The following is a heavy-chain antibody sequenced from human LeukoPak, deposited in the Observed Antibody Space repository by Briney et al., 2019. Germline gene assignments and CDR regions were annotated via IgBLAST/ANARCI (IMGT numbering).Heavy chain of an antibody. D-gene: IGHD6-13*01. J-gene: IGHJ4*02. CDR3: ARDFSPPQLALDY. Sequence: GGSLRLSCAASGFTFSRYWMTWVRQAPGKGLEWLANIKQDGSEKYYVDSVKGRFTISRDNAKNSLYLQMNSLRAEDTAVYYCARDFSPPQLALDYWGQGTLVTVSS. CDR1: GFTFSRYW. V-gene: IGHV3-7*01. CDR2: IKQDGSEK.